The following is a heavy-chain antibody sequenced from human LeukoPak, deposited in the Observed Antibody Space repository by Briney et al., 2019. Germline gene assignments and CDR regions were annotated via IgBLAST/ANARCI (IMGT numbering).Heavy chain of an antibody. V-gene: IGHV3-48*01. D-gene: IGHD3-9*01. CDR2: ISSSSSTI. J-gene: IGHJ5*02. Sequence: GSLRLSCAASGFTFSHYSMSWVRQAPGKGLEWVSYISSSSSTIYYADSVKGRFTISRDNAKNSLYLQMNSLRAEDTAMYYCARAGSYYDILTGQNWFDPWGQGTLVTVSS. CDR3: ARAGSYYDILTGQNWFDP. CDR1: GFTFSHYS.